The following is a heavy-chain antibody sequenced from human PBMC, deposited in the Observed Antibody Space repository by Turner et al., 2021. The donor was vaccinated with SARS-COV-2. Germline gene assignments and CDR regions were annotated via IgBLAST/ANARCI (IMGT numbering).Heavy chain of an antibody. V-gene: IGHV3-23*01. Sequence: EVQLFESGGGLVQPGGSLRLSCVASGFTFRNYAMSWVRQGPGKGLEWVSSSTGGGDAIIYADSVRGRFTISRDNSKSTLHLQMNSLSAEDTAVYHCAKAGGIFADWSWLDAWGQGSTVTVSS. CDR2: STGGGDAI. CDR1: GFTFRNYA. CDR3: AKAGGIFADWSWLDA. J-gene: IGHJ6*02. D-gene: IGHD3-3*01.